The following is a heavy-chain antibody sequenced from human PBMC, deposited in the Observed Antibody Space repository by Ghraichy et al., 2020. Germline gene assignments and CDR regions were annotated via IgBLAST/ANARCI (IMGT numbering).Heavy chain of an antibody. Sequence: LSLTCTVSGGSISSYYWSWIRQPPGKGLEWIGYIYYSGSTNYNPSLKSRVTISVDTSKNQFSLKLSSVTAADTAVYYCASFSGSYHGYWGQGTLVTVSS. CDR2: IYYSGST. CDR3: ASFSGSYHGY. D-gene: IGHD1-26*01. J-gene: IGHJ4*02. V-gene: IGHV4-59*01. CDR1: GGSISSYY.